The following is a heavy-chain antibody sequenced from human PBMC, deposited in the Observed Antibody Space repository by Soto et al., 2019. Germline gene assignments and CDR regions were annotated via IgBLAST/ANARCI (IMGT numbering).Heavy chain of an antibody. Sequence: GGSLILSCAASGFTFSSYAMSWVRQAPGKGLEWVSAISGSGGSTYYADSVKGRFTISRDNSKNTLYLQMNSLRAEDTAVYYCAKEGAAGTRFFYYYYGMDVWGQGTTVTVSS. CDR1: GFTFSSYA. J-gene: IGHJ6*02. D-gene: IGHD6-13*01. CDR3: AKEGAAGTRFFYYYYGMDV. V-gene: IGHV3-23*01. CDR2: ISGSGGST.